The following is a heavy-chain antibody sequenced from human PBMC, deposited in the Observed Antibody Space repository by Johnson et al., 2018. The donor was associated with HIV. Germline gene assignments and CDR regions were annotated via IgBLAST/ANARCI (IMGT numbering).Heavy chain of an antibody. J-gene: IGHJ3*01. V-gene: IGHV3-30*02. CDR2: IRYDGSDK. Sequence: QVQLVESGGGLIQPGGSLRLSCAASGFTVSSYGMHWVRQAPGKGLEWVSFIRYDGSDKHYADSVKGRFTISRDNSKNTLYLQMNSLRAEATAVYYCARGVRGVIIDWGQGTMVAVSS. D-gene: IGHD3-10*01. CDR3: ARGVRGVIID. CDR1: GFTVSSYG.